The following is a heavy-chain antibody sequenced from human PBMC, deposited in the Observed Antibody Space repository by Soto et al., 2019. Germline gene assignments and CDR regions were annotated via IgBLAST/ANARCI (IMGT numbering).Heavy chain of an antibody. CDR2: ISGSGKDT. J-gene: IGHJ6*02. CDR1: GFTFSNYR. V-gene: IGHV3-21*06. CDR3: ARVHLVRTSSYYCGMDV. D-gene: IGHD6-6*01. Sequence: GGSLRLSCATSGFTFSNYRMNWVREAPGKGLEWVASISGSGKDTFYRDSVKGRFTISRDNAESSLVLQMNSLTVDDTAVYHCARVHLVRTSSYYCGMDVWGPGTTVTVSS.